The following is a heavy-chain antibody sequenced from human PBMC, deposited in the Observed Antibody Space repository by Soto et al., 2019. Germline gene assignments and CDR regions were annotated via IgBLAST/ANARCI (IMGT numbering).Heavy chain of an antibody. J-gene: IGHJ5*02. CDR1: GFTFSSYA. D-gene: IGHD3-10*01. V-gene: IGHV3-23*01. CDR2: ISGSGGST. CDR3: AKQPRIPDYYGSGSPHYNWFDP. Sequence: GGSLRLSCAASGFTFSSYAMSWVRQAPGKGLEWVSAISGSGGSTYYADSVKGRFTISRDNSKNTLYLQMNSLRAEDTAVYYCAKQPRIPDYYGSGSPHYNWFDPWGQGTLVTVSS.